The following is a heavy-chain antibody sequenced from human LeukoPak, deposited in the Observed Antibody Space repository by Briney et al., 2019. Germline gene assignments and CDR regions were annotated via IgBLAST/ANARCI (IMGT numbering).Heavy chain of an antibody. V-gene: IGHV3-13*01. D-gene: IGHD1-26*01. J-gene: IGHJ4*02. Sequence: PGGSLRLSCAASGFTFSSHDMHWVRQATGKGLGWVSAIGTAGDTYYPGSVKGRFTISRENAKNSLYLQMNSLRAGDTAVYYCARGGALSGSYSGFDYWGQGTLVTVSS. CDR2: IGTAGDT. CDR3: ARGGALSGSYSGFDY. CDR1: GFTFSSHD.